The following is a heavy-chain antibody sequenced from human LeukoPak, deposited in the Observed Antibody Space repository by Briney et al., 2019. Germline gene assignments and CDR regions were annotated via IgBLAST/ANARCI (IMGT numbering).Heavy chain of an antibody. CDR2: IYHSGST. CDR3: ARASPGYDSSGYLQGYYYMDV. J-gene: IGHJ6*03. Sequence: SETLSLTCAVSGVSISSGGYSWSWIRKPPGKGLEWIGYIYHSGSTYYNPSLKSRVTISVDRSKNQFSLKLSSVTAADTAVYYCARASPGYDSSGYLQGYYYMDVWGKGTTVTVSS. CDR1: GVSISSGGYS. V-gene: IGHV4-30-2*01. D-gene: IGHD3-22*01.